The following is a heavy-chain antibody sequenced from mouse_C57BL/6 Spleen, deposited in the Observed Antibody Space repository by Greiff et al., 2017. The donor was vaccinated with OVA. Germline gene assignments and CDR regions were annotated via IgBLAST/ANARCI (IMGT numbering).Heavy chain of an antibody. D-gene: IGHD3-2*02. CDR2: ISDGGSYT. V-gene: IGHV5-4*01. CDR3: ARDQGTAQATGAMDY. J-gene: IGHJ4*01. CDR1: GFTFSSYA. Sequence: DVMLVESGGGLVKPGGSLKLSCAASGFTFSSYAMSWVRQTPEKRLEWVATISDGGSYTYYPDNVKGRFTISRDNAKNNLYLQMSHLKSEDTSMYYVARDQGTAQATGAMDYWGQGTSVTVSS.